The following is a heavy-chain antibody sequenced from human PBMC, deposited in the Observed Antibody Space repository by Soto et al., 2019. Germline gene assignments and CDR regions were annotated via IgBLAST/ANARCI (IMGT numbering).Heavy chain of an antibody. Sequence: VGSLRLSCAASGFTFSSYGMHWVRQAPGKGLEWVAVISYDGSNKYYADSVKGRFTISRDNSKNTLYLQMSSLRAEDTAVYYCVKDGSSGWPYFYDMDVWGQGTTVTVSS. J-gene: IGHJ6*02. D-gene: IGHD6-19*01. CDR1: GFTFSSYG. V-gene: IGHV3-30*18. CDR3: VKDGSSGWPYFYDMDV. CDR2: ISYDGSNK.